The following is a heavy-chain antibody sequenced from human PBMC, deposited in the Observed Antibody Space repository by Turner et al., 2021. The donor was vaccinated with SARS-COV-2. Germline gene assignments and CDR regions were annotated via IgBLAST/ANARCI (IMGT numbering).Heavy chain of an antibody. V-gene: IGHV1-69*04. CDR2: IIPIVGIA. CDR3: ARPTSCGGDCYYFDL. Sequence: QVQLAQSGAEGRKPGSAVTVSCKASGGTFSSYAISWVRQAPGQGLEGMGRIIPIVGIANYVQKFQGRVTITADKSSSTAYMELSSLRSEDTAVYYCARPTSCGGDCYYFDLWGRGTLVTVSS. J-gene: IGHJ2*01. D-gene: IGHD2-21*02. CDR1: GGTFSSYA.